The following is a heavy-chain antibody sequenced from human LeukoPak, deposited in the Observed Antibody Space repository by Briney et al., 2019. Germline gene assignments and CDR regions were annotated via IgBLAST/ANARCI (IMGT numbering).Heavy chain of an antibody. V-gene: IGHV3-21*01. D-gene: IGHD3-9*01. J-gene: IGHJ3*02. CDR2: ISSSSSYI. CDR1: GFTLSSYS. CDR3: ARDCRRYFDWPPCDAFDI. Sequence: PGGSLRLSCAASGFTLSSYSMNWVRQAPGKGLEWVSSISSSSSYIYYADSVKGRFTISRDNAKNSLYLQMNSLRAEDTAVYYCARDCRRYFDWPPCDAFDIWGQGTMVTVSS.